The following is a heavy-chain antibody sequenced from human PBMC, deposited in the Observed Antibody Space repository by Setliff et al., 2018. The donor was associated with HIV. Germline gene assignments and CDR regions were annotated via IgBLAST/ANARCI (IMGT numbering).Heavy chain of an antibody. CDR2: INHSGST. Sequence: SETLSLTCAVYVESFSGFYWSWIRQPPGKGLEWIGEINHSGSTNYNPSLKSRVTISVDTSKNQFSLKLGSVTAADTAVYFCARTFGDLKHYNYYYTIDVWGQGTTVTVSS. V-gene: IGHV4-34*01. D-gene: IGHD3-10*01. CDR3: ARTFGDLKHYNYYYTIDV. J-gene: IGHJ6*02. CDR1: VESFSGFY.